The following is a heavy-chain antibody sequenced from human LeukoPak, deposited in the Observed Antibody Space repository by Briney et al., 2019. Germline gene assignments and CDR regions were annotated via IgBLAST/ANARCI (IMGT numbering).Heavy chain of an antibody. CDR1: GYSFTSYG. CDR3: ARLPLSRYYDFWSGMDV. CDR2: ISAYNGNT. V-gene: IGHV1-18*01. D-gene: IGHD3-3*01. Sequence: ASVKVSCKASGYSFTSYGISWVRQEPGQGLEWMGWISAYNGNTNYAQKLQGRVTMTTDTSTSTAYMELRSLRSDDTAVYYCARLPLSRYYDFWSGMDVWGQGATVTVS. J-gene: IGHJ6*02.